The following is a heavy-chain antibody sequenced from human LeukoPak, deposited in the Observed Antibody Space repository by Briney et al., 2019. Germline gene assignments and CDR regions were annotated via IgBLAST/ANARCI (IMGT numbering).Heavy chain of an antibody. CDR3: ARDRYDYVWGSYRYKEGGWFDP. V-gene: IGHV1-18*01. CDR1: GYTLTSYG. D-gene: IGHD3-16*02. Sequence: ASVKVSCKASGYTLTSYGISWVRQAPGQGLEWMGWISAYNGNTNYAQKLQGRVTMTTDTSTSTAYMELRSLRSDDTAVYYCARDRYDYVWGSYRYKEGGWFDPWGQGTLVTVSS. J-gene: IGHJ5*02. CDR2: ISAYNGNT.